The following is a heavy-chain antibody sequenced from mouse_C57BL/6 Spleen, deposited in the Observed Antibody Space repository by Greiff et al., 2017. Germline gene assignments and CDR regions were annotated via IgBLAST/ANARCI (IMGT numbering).Heavy chain of an antibody. J-gene: IGHJ4*01. CDR1: GYTFTSYW. V-gene: IGHV1-72*01. D-gene: IGHD1-1*01. CDR2: IDPNSGGT. Sequence: QVQLLQPGAELVKPGASVKLSCKASGYTFTSYWMHWVKQRPGRGLEWIERIDPNSGGTKYNDKFKSKATLTVDKPTSTGYMQLSSLTSGKSAVYYGARPVREYAMDYWGQGTSVTVYS. CDR3: ARPVREYAMDY.